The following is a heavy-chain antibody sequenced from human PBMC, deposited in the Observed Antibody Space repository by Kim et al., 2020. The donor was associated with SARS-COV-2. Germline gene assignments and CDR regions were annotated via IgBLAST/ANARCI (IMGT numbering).Heavy chain of an antibody. D-gene: IGHD1-26*01. V-gene: IGHV3-7*01. CDR3: ASHGWELDYFDL. CDR2: IKQDGSEK. Sequence: GSLRLSCAASGFTFSSYWMSWVRQAPGKGLEWVANIKQDGSEKYYVDSVKGRFTISRDNAKNSLYLQMNSLRAEDTAVYYCASHGWELDYFDLWGRGTLVTVSS. J-gene: IGHJ2*01. CDR1: GFTFSSYW.